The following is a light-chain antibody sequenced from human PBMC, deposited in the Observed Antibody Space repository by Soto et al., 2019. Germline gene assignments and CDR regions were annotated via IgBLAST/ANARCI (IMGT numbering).Light chain of an antibody. J-gene: IGLJ1*01. CDR3: QSYDNSLSAYV. CDR1: SSNIGAGSD. Sequence: QSVLTQPPSVSGAPGQRVTVSCTGSSSNIGAGSDVHWYQQLPGTAPKLLIFANTNRPSGVPDRFSGSKSGTSASLAITGLQADDEADYYCQSYDNSLSAYVFGTGTRSPS. V-gene: IGLV1-40*01. CDR2: ANT.